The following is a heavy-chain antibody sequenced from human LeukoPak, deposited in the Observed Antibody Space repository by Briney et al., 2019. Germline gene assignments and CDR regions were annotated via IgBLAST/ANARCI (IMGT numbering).Heavy chain of an antibody. CDR2: IYHSGST. D-gene: IGHD4-23*01. CDR3: ARVDGLRWRPGPIDY. J-gene: IGHJ4*02. CDR1: GGSISSGGYS. V-gene: IGHV4-30-2*01. Sequence: KSSETLSLTCAVSGGSISSGGYSWSWIRQPPGKGLEWIGYIYHSGSTYYNPSLKSRVTISVDRSKNQSSLKLSSVTAADTAVYYCARVDGLRWRPGPIDYWGQGTLVTVSS.